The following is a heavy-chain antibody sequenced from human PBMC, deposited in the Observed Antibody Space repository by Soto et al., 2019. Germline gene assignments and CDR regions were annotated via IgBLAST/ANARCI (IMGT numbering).Heavy chain of an antibody. J-gene: IGHJ4*02. V-gene: IGHV3-23*01. CDR1: GCTFSSYA. D-gene: IGHD4-17*01. CDR3: ARGSAYSDYDLEY. CDR2: VSGTGGSA. Sequence: GSLGLSCAASGCTFSSYAMTWVRQAAGKGLEWVSGVSGTGGSAYYADSVKGRFTISRDKSTNTLYLHMNSLRAEDTAVYYCARGSAYSDYDLEYWGQGTPVTVYS.